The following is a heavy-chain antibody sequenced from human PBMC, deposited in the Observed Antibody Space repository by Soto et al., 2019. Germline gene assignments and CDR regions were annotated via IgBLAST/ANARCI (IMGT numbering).Heavy chain of an antibody. V-gene: IGHV3-23*01. CDR2: ISGSGGST. J-gene: IGHJ4*02. CDR1: GFTFSSYA. CDR3: AKDLHPACNNGVCYYFDY. D-gene: IGHD2-8*01. Sequence: LRLSCAASGFTFSSYAMTWVRQAPGKGLEWVSGISGSGGSTYYADSVKGRFTISRDNSKNTLYLQGNSLRAEDTAVYYCAKDLHPACNNGVCYYFDYWGQGTLVTVSS.